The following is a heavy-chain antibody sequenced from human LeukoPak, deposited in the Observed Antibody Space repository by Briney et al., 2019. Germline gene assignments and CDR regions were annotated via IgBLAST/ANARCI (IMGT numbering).Heavy chain of an antibody. V-gene: IGHV4-34*01. CDR3: ARMRCGHTDNICYNY. CDR2: IYHSGYA. Sequence: SETLSLTCAVHGVSVSGYYWSWIRQSPGKGLEWIGEIYHSGYANYNPSLKRRVTISAATSENQLSLRLTSVTAADTAVYYCARMRCGHTDNICYNYWGQGTLVTVSS. D-gene: IGHD2-8*01. CDR1: GVSVSGYY. J-gene: IGHJ4*02.